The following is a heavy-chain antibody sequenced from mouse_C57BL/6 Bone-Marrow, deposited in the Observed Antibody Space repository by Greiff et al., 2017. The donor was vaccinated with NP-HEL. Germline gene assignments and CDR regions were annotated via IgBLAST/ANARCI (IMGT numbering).Heavy chain of an antibody. V-gene: IGHV1-15*01. Sequence: QVQLKESGAELVRPGASVTLSCKASGYTFTDYEMHWVKQTPVHGLEWIGAIDPETGGTAYNQKFKGKAILTADKSSSTAYMELRSLTYEDSAVYYCARYRASTGTRAMDYWGQGTSVTVSS. CDR2: IDPETGGT. D-gene: IGHD4-1*02. J-gene: IGHJ4*01. CDR1: GYTFTDYE. CDR3: ARYRASTGTRAMDY.